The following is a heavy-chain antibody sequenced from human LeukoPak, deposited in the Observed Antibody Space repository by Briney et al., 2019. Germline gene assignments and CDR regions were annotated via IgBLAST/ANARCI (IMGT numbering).Heavy chain of an antibody. CDR1: GFTFRSYD. J-gene: IGHJ4*02. D-gene: IGHD5-18*01. CDR3: ARAYHTAFDY. Sequence: GGSLRLSCAASGFTFRSYDMSWVRQAPGKGLEWVSDITGTGGNTYYADSVKGRFTISRDNSKNTLYLQMNSLRAEDTAVYYCARAYHTAFDYWGQGTLVTVSS. CDR2: ITGTGGNT. V-gene: IGHV3-23*01.